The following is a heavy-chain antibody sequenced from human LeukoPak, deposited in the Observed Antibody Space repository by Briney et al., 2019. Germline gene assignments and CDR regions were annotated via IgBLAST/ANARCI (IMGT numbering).Heavy chain of an antibody. V-gene: IGHV3-30-3*01. CDR3: AKDQDSSGWSYFDY. Sequence: PGRSLRLSCAASGFTFSSYAMHWVRQAPGKGLEWVAVISYDGSNKYYADSVKGRFTISRDNSKNTLYLQMNSLRAEDTAVYYCAKDQDSSGWSYFDYWGQGTLVTVSS. CDR1: GFTFSSYA. J-gene: IGHJ4*02. D-gene: IGHD6-19*01. CDR2: ISYDGSNK.